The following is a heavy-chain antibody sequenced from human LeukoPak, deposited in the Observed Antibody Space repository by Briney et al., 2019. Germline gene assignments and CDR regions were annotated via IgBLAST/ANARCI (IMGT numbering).Heavy chain of an antibody. V-gene: IGHV4-59*01. CDR1: GGSISSYY. CDR2: IYYSGST. J-gene: IGHJ4*02. D-gene: IGHD5-18*01. Sequence: SETLSLTCTVSGGSISSYYWSWIRQPPGKGLEWIGYIYYSGSTNYNPSLKSRVSISVDTSKNQFSLRLSSVTAADTAVYYCARRPPDMVGIDYWGQGTLVTVSS. CDR3: ARRPPDMVGIDY.